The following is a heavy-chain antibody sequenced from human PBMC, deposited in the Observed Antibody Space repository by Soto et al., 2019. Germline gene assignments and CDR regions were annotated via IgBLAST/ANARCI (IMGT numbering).Heavy chain of an antibody. V-gene: IGHV1-18*01. CDR2: ISAYNGNT. J-gene: IGHJ4*02. Sequence: ASVKVSCKASGYTFTSYGISWVRQAPGQGLEWMGWISAYNGNTNYAQKLQGRVTMTTDTSTSTAYMELRSLRSDDTAVYYCARDALGTVAGTMAGFGYWGQGTLVTVSS. CDR3: ARDALGTVAGTMAGFGY. D-gene: IGHD6-19*01. CDR1: GYTFTSYG.